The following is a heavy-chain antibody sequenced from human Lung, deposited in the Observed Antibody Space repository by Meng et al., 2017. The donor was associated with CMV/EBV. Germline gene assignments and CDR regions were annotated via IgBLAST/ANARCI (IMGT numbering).Heavy chain of an antibody. V-gene: IGHV3-43D*03. CDR1: GFTFDDYA. CDR3: AKDADGGKGHYYCGMDV. D-gene: IGHD4-23*01. Sequence: GESLKISCAASGFTFDDYAMHWVRQAPGKGLEWVSLISWYGGSTYYADSVKGRFTISRDNSKNSLYLQMNSLRAEDTALYYCAKDADGGKGHYYCGMDVWGQGTRVTVSS. J-gene: IGHJ6*02. CDR2: ISWYGGST.